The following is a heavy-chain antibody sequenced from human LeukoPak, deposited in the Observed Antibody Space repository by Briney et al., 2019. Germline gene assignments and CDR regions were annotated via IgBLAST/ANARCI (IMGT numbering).Heavy chain of an antibody. D-gene: IGHD6-13*01. V-gene: IGHV3-11*01. CDR1: GFTFSDYY. CDR2: INSSGSTI. CDR3: AREVAAAGIA. J-gene: IGHJ5*02. Sequence: PAGTLRLSCAAYGFTFSDYYRSWIRQAPGKGLEWVSYINSSGSTIYYAYPVNGLFTIFNTYANHSLYLQMTSMTADDAAEYYCAREVAAAGIAWGQRTPGTVSP.